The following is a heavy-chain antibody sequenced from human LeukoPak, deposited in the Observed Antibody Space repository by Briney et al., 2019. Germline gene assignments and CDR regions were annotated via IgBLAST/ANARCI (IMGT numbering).Heavy chain of an antibody. J-gene: IGHJ4*02. CDR2: ISSSSSTI. V-gene: IGHV3-48*01. CDR3: ARVNILTDS. Sequence: GGSLRLSCAASGFTFSSYSMNWVRQAPGKGLEWVSYISSSSSTIYYADSVKGRFTISRDNAKNSPYLQMNSLRAEDTAVYYCARVNILTDSWGQGTLSPSPQ. D-gene: IGHD2-21*01. CDR1: GFTFSSYS.